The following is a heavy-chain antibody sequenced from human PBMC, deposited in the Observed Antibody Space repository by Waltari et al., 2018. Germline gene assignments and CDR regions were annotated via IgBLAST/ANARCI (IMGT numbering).Heavy chain of an antibody. CDR2: FYSGGTT. CDR3: VRKDPGPRYGMDV. Sequence: GFIVRSSYMSWVRQAPGKGLEWVSVFYSGGTTYYVDSVKGRFTISRDDPKNTVYLQMNSLRAEDTAVYYCVRKDPGPRYGMDVWGQGTRVTVSS. V-gene: IGHV3-53*01. CDR1: GFIVRSSY. J-gene: IGHJ6*02.